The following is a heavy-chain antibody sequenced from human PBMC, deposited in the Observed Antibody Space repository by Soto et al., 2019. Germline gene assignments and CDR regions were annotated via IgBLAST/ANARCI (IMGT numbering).Heavy chain of an antibody. CDR3: ARDVSSSSPYYFDY. D-gene: IGHD6-6*01. Sequence: EVQLVESGGGLVQPGGSLRLSCAASGFTFSSYEMNWVRQAPGKGLEWVSSISSSSSYIYYADSVKGRFTISRDNAKNSLYLQMNSLRAEDTAVYYCARDVSSSSPYYFDYWGQGTLVTVSS. V-gene: IGHV3-48*03. J-gene: IGHJ4*02. CDR1: GFTFSSYE. CDR2: ISSSSSYI.